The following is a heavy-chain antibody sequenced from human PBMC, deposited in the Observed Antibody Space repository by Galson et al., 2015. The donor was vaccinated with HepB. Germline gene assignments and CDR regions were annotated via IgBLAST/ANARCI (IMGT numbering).Heavy chain of an antibody. CDR1: GFTFSSYW. D-gene: IGHD3-22*01. V-gene: IGHV3-74*01. J-gene: IGHJ3*02. CDR2: INSDGSST. Sequence: SLRLSCAASGFTFSSYWMNWVRQAPGKGLVWVSRINSDGSSTSYADSVKGRFTISRDNAKNTLYLQMNSLRAEDTAVYYCARDRAWNYYDSSGERDDASDIRRQGTMVIVSS. CDR3: ARDRAWNYYDSSGERDDASDI.